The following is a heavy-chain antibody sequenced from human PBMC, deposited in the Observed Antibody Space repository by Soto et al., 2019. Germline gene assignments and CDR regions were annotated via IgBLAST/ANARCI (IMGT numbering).Heavy chain of an antibody. V-gene: IGHV5-51*01. Sequence: GESLKISCKGSGYSFTSYWIGWVRQVPGKGLEWMGIIYPGDSDTRYSPSFQGQVTISADKSISTAYLQWSSLKASDTAMYYCARPLMITFGGVIVIPDYWGQGTLVTVSS. J-gene: IGHJ4*02. CDR3: ARPLMITFGGVIVIPDY. D-gene: IGHD3-16*02. CDR1: GYSFTSYW. CDR2: IYPGDSDT.